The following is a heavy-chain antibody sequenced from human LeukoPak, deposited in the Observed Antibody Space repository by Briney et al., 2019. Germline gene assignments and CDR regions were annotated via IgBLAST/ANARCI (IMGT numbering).Heavy chain of an antibody. CDR2: ISGGSGST. CDR1: GFTFSSYA. J-gene: IGHJ4*02. V-gene: IGHV3-23*01. Sequence: GGSLRLSCAASGFTFSSYAMSWVRQAPGKGLAWVSTISGGSGSTYCADSVKGRFTISRDNSKNTLYLQMNSLRAEDTAVYYCAKGGWYYDSSGYPSLNDPFDYWGQGTLVTVSS. CDR3: AKGGWYYDSSGYPSLNDPFDY. D-gene: IGHD3-22*01.